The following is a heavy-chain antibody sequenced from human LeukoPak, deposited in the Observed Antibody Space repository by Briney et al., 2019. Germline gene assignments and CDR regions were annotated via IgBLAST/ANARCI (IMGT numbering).Heavy chain of an antibody. V-gene: IGHV3-21*01. D-gene: IGHD5-18*01. CDR3: ARDRGYSYGLDYYYGMDV. J-gene: IGHJ6*02. Sequence: RGSLRLSCAASGFTFSSYSMNWVRQAPGKGLEWVSSISSSSYIYYADSVKGRFTISRDNAKNSLYLQMNSLRAEDTAVYYCARDRGYSYGLDYYYGMDVWGQGTTVTVSS. CDR1: GFTFSSYS. CDR2: ISSSSYI.